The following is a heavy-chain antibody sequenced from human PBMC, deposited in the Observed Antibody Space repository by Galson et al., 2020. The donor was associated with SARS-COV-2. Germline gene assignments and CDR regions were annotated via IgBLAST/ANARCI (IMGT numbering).Heavy chain of an antibody. D-gene: IGHD3-9*01. CDR2: IYHGYSST. V-gene: IGHV5-51*01. Sequence: VESPKISCKRSGYSFTSYSIGLVRQMPGKGPEWLGIIYHGYSSTKYSPSFQCQVTISADKPISTAYLQGSSLKASDTAMYDCARLVLRYFDWTKSWFDEWGQGTLVTVSS. CDR3: ARLVLRYFDWTKSWFDE. CDR1: GYSFTSYS. J-gene: IGHJ5*02.